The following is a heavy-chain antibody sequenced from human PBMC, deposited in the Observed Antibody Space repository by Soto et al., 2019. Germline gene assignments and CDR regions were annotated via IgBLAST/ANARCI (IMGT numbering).Heavy chain of an antibody. V-gene: IGHV4-30-4*01. J-gene: IGHJ4*02. CDR3: ARGAYGVAVLY. Sequence: QVQLQESGPGLVKPSQTLSLTCTVSGGSISSGDYFWSWIRQPPGKGLESIGYISYGGSTYYNPSFMGPTTLSIDPSNTLSPLKLSSVTAASAAVYYWARGAYGVAVLYGGLGTLVTVSS. CDR2: ISYGGST. D-gene: IGHD4-17*01. CDR1: GGSISSGDYF.